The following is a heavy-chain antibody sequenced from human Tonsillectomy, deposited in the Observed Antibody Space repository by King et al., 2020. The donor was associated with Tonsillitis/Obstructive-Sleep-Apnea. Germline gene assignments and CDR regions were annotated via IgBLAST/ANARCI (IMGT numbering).Heavy chain of an antibody. D-gene: IGHD3-22*01. Sequence: VQLVESGGGLVKPGGSLRLSCAASGFTFSSYSMNLVRQAPGKGLEWVSSISSSSSYIYYADSVKGRFTISRDNAKNSLYLQMNSLRAEDTAVYYCARDPYDSSGYQSFFDYWGQGTLVTVSS. V-gene: IGHV3-21*01. CDR2: ISSSSSYI. J-gene: IGHJ4*02. CDR3: ARDPYDSSGYQSFFDY. CDR1: GFTFSSYS.